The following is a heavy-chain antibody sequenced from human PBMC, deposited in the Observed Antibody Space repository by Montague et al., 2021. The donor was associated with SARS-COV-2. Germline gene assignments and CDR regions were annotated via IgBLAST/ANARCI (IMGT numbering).Heavy chain of an antibody. CDR3: VRGGGSSASAMDY. CDR2: IYSGGST. J-gene: IGHJ4*02. CDR1: GASMSGSY. V-gene: IGHV4-59*01. Sequence: SETLSLTCTVSGASMSGSYWGWVRQPPGKGPEWIGNIYSGGSTHYNTSLRSRVTISVDTSKSQFSLRLTSVTAADAAVYYCVRGGGSSASAMDYWGQGTLVTVSS. D-gene: IGHD3-22*01.